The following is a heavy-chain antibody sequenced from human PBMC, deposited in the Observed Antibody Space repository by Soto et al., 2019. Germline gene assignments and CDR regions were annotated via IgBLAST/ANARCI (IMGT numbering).Heavy chain of an antibody. J-gene: IGHJ4*02. Sequence: PSETLSLTCTVSGGSISSYYWSWIRQPAGKGLDGIGRLYSGTPKYTPYLNSRVTMSIDPSKNRFSLKLNSVTAPDTALYSCARDSTGYVYSGQGTRVTVSS. V-gene: IGHV4-4*07. CDR1: GGSISSYY. CDR2: LYSGTP. CDR3: ARDSTGYVY. D-gene: IGHD3-16*01.